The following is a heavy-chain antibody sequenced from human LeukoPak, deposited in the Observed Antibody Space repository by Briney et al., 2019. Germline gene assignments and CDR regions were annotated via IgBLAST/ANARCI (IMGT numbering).Heavy chain of an antibody. CDR1: GFTFDNYA. CDR3: EKDIGADYYYDSSAYFI. Sequence: GGSLRLSCAASGFTFDNYAMHWVRQVPGKGLEWVSLISGDGDSTYYPDSVKGRFTISRDNSKNSLYLQMNSLRTEDTALYYCEKDIGADYYYDSSAYFIWGQGTMVTVSS. J-gene: IGHJ3*02. V-gene: IGHV3-43*02. CDR2: ISGDGDST. D-gene: IGHD3-22*01.